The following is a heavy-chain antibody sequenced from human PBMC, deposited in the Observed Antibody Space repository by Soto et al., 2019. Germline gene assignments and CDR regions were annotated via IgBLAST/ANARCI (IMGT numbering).Heavy chain of an antibody. Sequence: QVQLVQSGAEVKKPGSSVKVSCKASGGAFRKYAISWVRQAPGQGLEWIGGIIPIFGATNYAQKFQGRVTITADESTNTAYMELSSLRSEDTAVYSCAKDPSSRWGDYYYYYGMDVWGQGTTVTVSS. CDR2: IIPIFGAT. CDR3: AKDPSSRWGDYYYYYGMDV. CDR1: GGAFRKYA. V-gene: IGHV1-69*01. D-gene: IGHD6-13*01. J-gene: IGHJ6*02.